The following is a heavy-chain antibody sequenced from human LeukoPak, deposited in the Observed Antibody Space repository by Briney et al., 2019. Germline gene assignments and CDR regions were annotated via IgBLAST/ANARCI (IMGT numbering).Heavy chain of an antibody. J-gene: IGHJ5*02. D-gene: IGHD4-17*01. V-gene: IGHV4-34*01. Sequence: PSETLSLTCAVYGGSFSGYYWSWIRQPPGKGLEWIGEINHSGSTNCNPSLKSRVTISVDTSKNQFSLKLSSVTAADTAVYYCATCYDYGDYRNWFDPWGQGTLVTVSS. CDR3: ATCYDYGDYRNWFDP. CDR2: INHSGST. CDR1: GGSFSGYY.